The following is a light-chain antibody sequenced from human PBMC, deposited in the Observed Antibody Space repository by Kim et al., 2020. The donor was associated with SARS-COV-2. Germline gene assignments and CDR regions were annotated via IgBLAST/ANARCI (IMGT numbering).Light chain of an antibody. J-gene: IGKJ4*01. V-gene: IGKV1-39*01. CDR2: AAS. Sequence: ASVGDRVTITCRASQSISSYLNWYQQKPGKAPKLLIYAASSLQSGVPSRFSGSGSGTDFTLTISSLQAEDVAVYYCQQYYRTPPTFGGGTKVDIK. CDR1: QSISSY. CDR3: QQYYRTPPT.